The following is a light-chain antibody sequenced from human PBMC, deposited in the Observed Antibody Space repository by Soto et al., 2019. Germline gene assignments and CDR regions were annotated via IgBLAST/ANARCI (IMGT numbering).Light chain of an antibody. CDR3: QEYSDWPTWA. J-gene: IGKJ1*01. Sequence: EIVVTQSPATLSVSPGERATLSCRASQSISSNLAWYQHRPGQAPRLLIYGASTRATGIPARFSGSGSGTDFTLIISSLQPEDLAVYYCQEYSDWPTWAVGQGTKVDIK. V-gene: IGKV3-15*01. CDR2: GAS. CDR1: QSISSN.